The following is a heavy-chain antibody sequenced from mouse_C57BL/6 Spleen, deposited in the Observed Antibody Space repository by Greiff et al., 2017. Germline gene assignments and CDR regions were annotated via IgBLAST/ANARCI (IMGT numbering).Heavy chain of an antibody. D-gene: IGHD1-1*01. CDR2: FYPGSGSI. V-gene: IGHV1-62-2*01. J-gene: IGHJ4*01. Sequence: QVQLQQSGAELVKPGASVKLSCKASGYTFTEYTIHWVKQRSGQGLEWIGWFYPGSGSIKYNEKFKDKATLTADKSSSTVYMVLSRLTSEDSAVYFCARHEVALLRNGYAMDYWGQGTSVTVSS. CDR3: ARHEVALLRNGYAMDY. CDR1: GYTFTEYT.